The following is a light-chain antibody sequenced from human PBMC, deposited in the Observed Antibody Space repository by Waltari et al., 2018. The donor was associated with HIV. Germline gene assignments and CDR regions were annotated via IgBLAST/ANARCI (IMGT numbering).Light chain of an antibody. Sequence: QSVLTQPASVSGSPGQSITISCSGSSSDVGGYNYVSWYQQHLGKAPKLMIYEVTNRPSGVSNRFSGSKSGSTASLTISGLQAEDEADYYCSSYTSRRTLYVFGSGTKVTV. CDR2: EVT. CDR3: SSYTSRRTLYV. V-gene: IGLV2-14*01. CDR1: SSDVGGYNY. J-gene: IGLJ1*01.